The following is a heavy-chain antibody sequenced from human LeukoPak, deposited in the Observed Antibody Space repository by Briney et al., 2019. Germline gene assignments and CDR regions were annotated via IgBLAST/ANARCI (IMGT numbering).Heavy chain of an antibody. CDR3: AKDPDGGVPDY. CDR2: ISSSSSTI. V-gene: IGHV3-48*01. CDR1: GFTFSSYS. Sequence: GGSLRLSCAASGFTFSSYSMNWVRQAPGKGLEWVSYISSSSSTIYYADSVKGRFTISRDNSKNTLYLQMNSLRAEDTAVYYCAKDPDGGVPDYWGQGTLVTVSS. J-gene: IGHJ4*02. D-gene: IGHD3-16*01.